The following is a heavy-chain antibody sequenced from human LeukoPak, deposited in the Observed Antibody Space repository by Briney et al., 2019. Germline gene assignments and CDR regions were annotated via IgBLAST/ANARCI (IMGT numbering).Heavy chain of an antibody. J-gene: IGHJ4*02. V-gene: IGHV3-33*01. CDR2: IWYDGSNK. D-gene: IGHD3-10*01. CDR1: GFTFSNYG. CDR3: ATWRGSGSYGGYLDY. Sequence: GGSLRLSCAASGFTFSNYGMHWVRQAPGKGLEWVAIIWYDGSNKYYADSVKGRFTISRDNSKNTLYLQMNSLRVEDTAVYYCATWRGSGSYGGYLDYWGQGTLVTVSS.